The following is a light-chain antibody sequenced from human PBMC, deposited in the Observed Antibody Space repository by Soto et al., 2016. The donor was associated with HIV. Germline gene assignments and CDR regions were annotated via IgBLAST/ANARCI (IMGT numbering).Light chain of an antibody. Sequence: DIVMTQSPLSLPVTPGQPASISCRSSESLLWLDKNTYLTWFHQRPGQSPRRLIYRVSNRDSGVPDRFSGSGSGNDFTLKISRVEAEDVGIYYCMQGTHFPRTFGQGTKVEIK. CDR3: MQGTHFPRT. CDR2: RVS. CDR1: ESLLWLDKNTY. J-gene: IGKJ1*01. V-gene: IGKV2-30*01.